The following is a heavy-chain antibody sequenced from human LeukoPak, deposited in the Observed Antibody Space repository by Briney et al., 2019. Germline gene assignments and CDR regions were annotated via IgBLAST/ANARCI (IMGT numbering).Heavy chain of an antibody. Sequence: GGSLRLSCAASGFTFNAYWMSWVRQAPGKGLEWVANIKHDGSDQYYVDSVKGRFSISRDNAKNSLYLQMNSLRAEDTAVYYCARALGVVATVFDYWGQGTLVTVSS. CDR3: ARALGVVATVFDY. CDR1: GFTFNAYW. V-gene: IGHV3-7*01. D-gene: IGHD5-12*01. CDR2: IKHDGSDQ. J-gene: IGHJ4*02.